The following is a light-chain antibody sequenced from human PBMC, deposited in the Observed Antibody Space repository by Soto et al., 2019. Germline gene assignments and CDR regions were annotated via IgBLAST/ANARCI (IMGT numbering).Light chain of an antibody. CDR3: QQYNSYST. V-gene: IGKV1-5*01. J-gene: IGKJ1*01. Sequence: DIQMTQSPSTLSASVGDRVTITCRASQSISSWLAWYQQKPGKAPKLLIYDASNLESGVPSRFSGGGSGTEFSLTISSLQPDDFATYYCQQYNSYSTFGQGTKVEIK. CDR2: DAS. CDR1: QSISSW.